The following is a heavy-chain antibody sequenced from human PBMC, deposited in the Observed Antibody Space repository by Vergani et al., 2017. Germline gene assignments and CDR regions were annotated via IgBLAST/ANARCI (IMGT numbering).Heavy chain of an antibody. CDR2: INHSGST. D-gene: IGHD2-2*02. Sequence: QVQLQQWGAGLLKPSETLSLTCAVYGGSFSGYYWSWIRQPPGKGLEWIGEINHSGSTNYNPSLKSRVTISVDTSKNQFSLKLSSVTAADTAVYYCARGRGSCSSTSCYTWGRTPRWFDPWGQGTLVTVSS. J-gene: IGHJ5*02. CDR3: ARGRGSCSSTSCYTWGRTPRWFDP. CDR1: GGSFSGYY. V-gene: IGHV4-34*01.